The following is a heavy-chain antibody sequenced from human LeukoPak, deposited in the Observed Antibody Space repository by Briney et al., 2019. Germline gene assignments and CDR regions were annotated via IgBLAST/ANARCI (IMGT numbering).Heavy chain of an antibody. Sequence: PGGSLRLSCAVSGFTFSDYAMSWVRQAPGKGLEWVSTISGSGCITYYADSVKGRFTISRDTSKNTLYVQMNSLGAEDAAVYYCAKGRAGWSNRYYFDSWGQGTLVTVSS. CDR1: GFTFSDYA. CDR2: ISGSGCIT. V-gene: IGHV3-23*01. CDR3: AKGRAGWSNRYYFDS. D-gene: IGHD3-16*02. J-gene: IGHJ4*02.